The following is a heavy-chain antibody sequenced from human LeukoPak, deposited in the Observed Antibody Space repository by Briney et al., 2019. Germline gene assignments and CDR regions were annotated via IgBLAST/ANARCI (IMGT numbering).Heavy chain of an antibody. J-gene: IGHJ5*02. D-gene: IGHD3-22*01. CDR3: ARPYYYDSRIDP. Sequence: PSVTLSLTCTVSGGSITSGDYYWSWIRQPPGKGLEWIAYMYYSGSTYYNPSLKSRVTMSADTSKNQFSLKLSSVTAADTAVYYCARPYYYDSRIDPWGQGTLVTVSS. V-gene: IGHV4-30-4*01. CDR2: MYYSGST. CDR1: GGSITSGDYY.